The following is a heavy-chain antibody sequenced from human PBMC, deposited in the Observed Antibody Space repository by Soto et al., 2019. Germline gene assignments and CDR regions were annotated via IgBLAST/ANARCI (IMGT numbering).Heavy chain of an antibody. CDR2: IYYSGST. V-gene: IGHV4-59*01. CDR3: AQRHRLKEGSMVRGVMPDGYYYYYMDV. D-gene: IGHD3-10*01. CDR1: GGSISSYY. J-gene: IGHJ6*03. Sequence: QVQLQESGPGLVKPSETLSLTCTVSGGSISSYYWSWIRQPPGKGLEWIGYIYYSGSTNYNPSLKRRVSVSVDTSKNQSSLKLSSVTAADTAVYYCAQRHRLKEGSMVRGVMPDGYYYYYMDVWGKGTTVTVSS.